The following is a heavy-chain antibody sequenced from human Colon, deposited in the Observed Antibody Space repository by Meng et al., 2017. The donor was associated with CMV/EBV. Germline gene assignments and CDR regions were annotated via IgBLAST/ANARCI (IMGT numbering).Heavy chain of an antibody. CDR2: MHTSGTT. D-gene: IGHD5-24*01. V-gene: IGHV4-4*07. CDR3: ARDPEDGWAYFDY. J-gene: IGHJ4*02. CDR1: GGSISGYY. Sequence: VQLQQLGPGLGNPSETLSLPCSVSGGSISGYYWNWIRQPAGKGLEWIGRMHTSGTTNYNPSLKSRVTVSLDTSKNQVSLKLTSVTAADTAVYYCARDPEDGWAYFDYWGQGALVTVSS.